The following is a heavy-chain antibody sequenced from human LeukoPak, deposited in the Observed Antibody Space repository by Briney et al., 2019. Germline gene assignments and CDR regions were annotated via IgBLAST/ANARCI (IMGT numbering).Heavy chain of an antibody. CDR3: ATSARTYIGSSLDY. V-gene: IGHV3-74*01. Sequence: PGGSPRLSCAASGFTFSTYWMHWVRQDPGKGLVWVSRISSDASITSYADPVKGRFTISRDNAKNTLYLQMNGLRAEDTALYYCATSARTYIGSSLDYWGQGTLVTVSS. J-gene: IGHJ4*02. CDR1: GFTFSTYW. CDR2: ISSDASIT. D-gene: IGHD2-15*01.